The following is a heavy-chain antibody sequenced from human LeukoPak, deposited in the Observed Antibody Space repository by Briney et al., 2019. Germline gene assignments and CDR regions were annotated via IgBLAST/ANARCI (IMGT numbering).Heavy chain of an antibody. V-gene: IGHV4-59*01. CDR2: MYNSGTT. D-gene: IGHD3-22*01. CDR3: ARAPHSYDSGTYSVQQYFDL. J-gene: IGHJ2*01. Sequence: SETLSLTCTVSGGTISSYYWSWIRQPPGKGLEWIGYMYNSGTTNYNPSLKSRFTISVDTSNNHFSLRLSSVTAADTAVYYCARAPHSYDSGTYSVQQYFDLWGRGTLVTVSS. CDR1: GGTISSYY.